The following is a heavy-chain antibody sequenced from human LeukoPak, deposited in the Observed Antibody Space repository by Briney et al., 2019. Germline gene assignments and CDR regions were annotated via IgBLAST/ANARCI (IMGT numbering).Heavy chain of an antibody. V-gene: IGHV3-30*04. CDR1: GFTFSTYA. CDR3: ASLQYVGV. J-gene: IGHJ4*02. CDR2: ISYDGSNK. D-gene: IGHD4-11*01. Sequence: TGGSLRLSCAASGFTFSTYAMHWVRQAPGKGLEWVAVISYDGSNKYYADSMKGRFTISRDNSKNTLYLQMNGLRAEDTAVYYCASLQYVGVWGQGTLVTVSS.